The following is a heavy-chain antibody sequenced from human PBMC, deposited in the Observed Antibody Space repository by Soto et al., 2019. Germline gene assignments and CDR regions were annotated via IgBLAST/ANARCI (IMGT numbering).Heavy chain of an antibody. Sequence: GGSLRLSCAASGLTVSSNYMNWVRQAPGKGLEWVSVLYSGGSTHYAGSVKGRFIISRDNSKNTLYLQMNSLRVEDTAVYYCARDGPGDEGDGFDIWGHGTMVTGSS. V-gene: IGHV3-53*01. CDR3: ARDGPGDEGDGFDI. J-gene: IGHJ3*02. CDR2: LYSGGST. D-gene: IGHD3-10*01. CDR1: GLTVSSNY.